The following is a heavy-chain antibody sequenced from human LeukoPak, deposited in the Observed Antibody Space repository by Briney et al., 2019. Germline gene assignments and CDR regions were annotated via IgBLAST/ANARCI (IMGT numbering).Heavy chain of an antibody. CDR2: ISYDGSNK. CDR1: GFTFSSYG. Sequence: GGSLRLSCAASGFTFSSYGMYWVRQAPGKGLEWVAVISYDGSNKYYADSVKGRFTISRDNSKNTLYLQMNSLRAEDTAVYYCAKVGIVGATWGYFDYWGQGTLVTVSS. CDR3: AKVGIVGATWGYFDY. J-gene: IGHJ4*02. V-gene: IGHV3-30*18. D-gene: IGHD1-26*01.